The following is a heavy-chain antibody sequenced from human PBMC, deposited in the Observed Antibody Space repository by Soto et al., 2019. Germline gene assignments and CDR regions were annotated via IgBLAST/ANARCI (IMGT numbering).Heavy chain of an antibody. J-gene: IGHJ5*02. D-gene: IGHD3-3*02. Sequence: PGGSLRLSCAASGFTFSSYAMKWVRQAPGKGLEWVSLIGESGTPTYYNPSLRSRVTIVADTSKNEFSLRLSSVTAADTAIYYCAKLTFEKTGWFDPWGHGTLVTVSS. V-gene: IGHV3-23*02. CDR1: GFTFSSYA. CDR2: IGESGTPT. CDR3: AKLTFEKTGWFDP.